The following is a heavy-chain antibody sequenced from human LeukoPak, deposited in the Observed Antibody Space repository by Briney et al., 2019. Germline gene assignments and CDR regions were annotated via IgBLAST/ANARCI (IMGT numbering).Heavy chain of an antibody. D-gene: IGHD3-9*01. J-gene: IGHJ4*02. CDR1: GGSISSYY. CDR3: ARAHYDILTGYPYYFDY. CDR2: IYYSGST. V-gene: IGHV4-59*01. Sequence: SETLSLTCTVSGGSISSYYWSWIRQPPGKGLEWIGDIYYSGSTNYNPSLKSRVTISVDTSKNQFSLKLSSVTAADTAVYYCARAHYDILTGYPYYFDYWGQGTLVTVSS.